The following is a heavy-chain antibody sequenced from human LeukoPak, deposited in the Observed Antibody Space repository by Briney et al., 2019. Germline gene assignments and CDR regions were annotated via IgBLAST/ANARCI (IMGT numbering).Heavy chain of an antibody. D-gene: IGHD6-19*01. V-gene: IGHV3-30-3*01. CDR3: ARSIAVAGKARPTHLDY. CDR2: ISYDGSNK. CDR1: GFTFSSYA. Sequence: GGSLRLSCAASGFTFSSYAMSWVRQAPGKGLEWVAVISYDGSNKYYADSVKGRFTISRDNSKNMLYLQMNSLRVEDTAVYYCARSIAVAGKARPTHLDYWGQGTLVTVSS. J-gene: IGHJ4*02.